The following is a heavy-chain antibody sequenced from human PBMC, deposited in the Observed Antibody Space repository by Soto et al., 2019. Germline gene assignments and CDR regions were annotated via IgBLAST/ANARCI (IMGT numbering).Heavy chain of an antibody. J-gene: IGHJ4*02. V-gene: IGHV2-70*04. D-gene: IGHD6-19*01. CDR3: ARIAVAGSNDY. CDR2: IDWDDDK. Sequence: SGPTLVIPTQTLTLICTFSGFSLSTSGMRVSWIRQPPGKALEWLARIDWDDDKFYSTSLKTRLTISKDTSKNQVVLTMTNMDPVDTATYYCARIAVAGSNDYWGQGTLVTVSS. CDR1: GFSLSTSGMR.